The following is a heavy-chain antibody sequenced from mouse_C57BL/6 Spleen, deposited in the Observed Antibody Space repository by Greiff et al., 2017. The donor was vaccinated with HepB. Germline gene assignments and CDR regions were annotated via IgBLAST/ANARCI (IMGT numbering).Heavy chain of an antibody. CDR3: AIFITTVVEDEY. CDR1: GYTFTSYW. D-gene: IGHD1-1*01. J-gene: IGHJ2*01. V-gene: IGHV1-59*01. Sequence: VQLKQPGAELVRPGTSVKLSCKASGYTFTSYWMHWVKQRPGQGLEWIGVIDPSDSYTNYNQKFKGKATLTVDTSSSTAYMQLSSLTSEDSAVYYCAIFITTVVEDEYWGQGTTLTVSS. CDR2: IDPSDSYT.